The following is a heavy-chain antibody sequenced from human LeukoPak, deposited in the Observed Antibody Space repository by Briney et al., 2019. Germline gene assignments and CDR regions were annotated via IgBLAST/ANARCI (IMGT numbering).Heavy chain of an antibody. J-gene: IGHJ3*02. CDR1: GYTFTGYY. V-gene: IGHV1-2*02. CDR2: INPNSGGT. Sequence: ASVKVSCKASGYTFTGYYMHWVRQAPGQGLEWMGWINPNSGGTNYAQKFQGRVTMTRDTSISTAYMELSRLRSEDTAVYYCAREGGYCSSTSCYPSAFDIWGQGTMVTVSS. CDR3: AREGGYCSSTSCYPSAFDI. D-gene: IGHD2-2*01.